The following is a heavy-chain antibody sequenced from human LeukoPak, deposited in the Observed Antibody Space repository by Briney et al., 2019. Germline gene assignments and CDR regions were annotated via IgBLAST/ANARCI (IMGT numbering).Heavy chain of an antibody. V-gene: IGHV4-34*01. Sequence: SETLSLTCIVSGGSISSYYWSWIRQPPGKGLEWIGEIKHSGSTNYNPSLKSRVTISVDTSKNQFSLKLSSVTAADTAVYYCARRDIMIARGDFDYWGQGTLVTVSS. CDR3: ARRDIMIARGDFDY. D-gene: IGHD3-16*01. J-gene: IGHJ4*02. CDR2: IKHSGST. CDR1: GGSISSYY.